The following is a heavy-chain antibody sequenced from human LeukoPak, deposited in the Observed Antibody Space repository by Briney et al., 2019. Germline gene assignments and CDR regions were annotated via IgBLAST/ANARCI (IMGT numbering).Heavy chain of an antibody. D-gene: IGHD3-22*01. CDR3: VRDRGYFLFDY. J-gene: IGHJ4*02. Sequence: PGGSLRLSCAASGFTFGSYWMTWVRQAPGRGLEWVANIKEDGSQKYYVDSVKGRFSISRDNAKNSLYLQMNSLRAEDTAVYYCVRDRGYFLFDYWGQGSLVTVSS. CDR2: IKEDGSQK. V-gene: IGHV3-7*03. CDR1: GFTFGSYW.